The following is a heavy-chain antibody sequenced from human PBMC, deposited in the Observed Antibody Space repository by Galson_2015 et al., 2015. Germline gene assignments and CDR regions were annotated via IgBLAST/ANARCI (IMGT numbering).Heavy chain of an antibody. CDR2: ISSTTTYI. CDR1: EFTFSSYY. D-gene: IGHD3-3*01. CDR3: ARQILDYDFWSGYYPTNFDY. Sequence: SLRLSCAASEFTFSSYYMSWVRQAPGKGLEWVSSISSTTTYIYYADSVKGRFTISRDNAKNSLYLQMNSLGAEDTAMYYCARQILDYDFWSGYYPTNFDYWGQGTLVNVSS. J-gene: IGHJ4*02. V-gene: IGHV3-21*01.